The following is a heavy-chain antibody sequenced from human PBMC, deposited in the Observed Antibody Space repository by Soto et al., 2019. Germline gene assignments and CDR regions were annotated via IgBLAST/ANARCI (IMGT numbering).Heavy chain of an antibody. CDR1: GGSISSSSYY. D-gene: IGHD5-12*01. J-gene: IGHJ6*03. Sequence: PSETLSLTCTVSGGSISSSSYYWGWIRQPPGKGLEWIGSIYYSGSTYYNPSLKSRVTISVDTSKNQFSLKLSSVTAADTAVYYCARLSDNSGYSITDVWGKGTTVT. CDR2: IYYSGST. CDR3: ARLSDNSGYSITDV. V-gene: IGHV4-39*01.